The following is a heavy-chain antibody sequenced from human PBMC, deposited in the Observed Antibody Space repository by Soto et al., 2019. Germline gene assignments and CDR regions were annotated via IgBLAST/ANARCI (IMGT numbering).Heavy chain of an antibody. CDR1: GGSISSGDYF. V-gene: IGHV4-30-4*08. J-gene: IGHJ6*02. CDR2: IYYSGST. CDR3: ARRGSGRHYYGMDV. D-gene: IGHD3-10*01. Sequence: SETLSVTWTVLGGSISSGDYFWSWIRQPPGKGLEWIGYIYYSGSTYYNPSLKSRVTISVDTSKNQFSLKLSSVTAADTAVYYCARRGSGRHYYGMDVWGQGTTVTVSS.